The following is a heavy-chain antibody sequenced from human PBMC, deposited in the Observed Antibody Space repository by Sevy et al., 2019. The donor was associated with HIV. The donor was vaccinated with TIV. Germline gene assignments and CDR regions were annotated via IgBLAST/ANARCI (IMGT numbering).Heavy chain of an antibody. CDR1: GYTFTSYG. CDR3: ARPIMITFGKLDAFDI. J-gene: IGHJ3*02. Sequence: ASVKVSCKASGYTFTSYGISWVRQAPGQGLEWMGWISAYNGNTNYAQKLQGRVTMTTDTSTSTAYMELRSLRSDDTAVYYCARPIMITFGKLDAFDIRGQGTMVTVSS. CDR2: ISAYNGNT. V-gene: IGHV1-18*01. D-gene: IGHD3-16*01.